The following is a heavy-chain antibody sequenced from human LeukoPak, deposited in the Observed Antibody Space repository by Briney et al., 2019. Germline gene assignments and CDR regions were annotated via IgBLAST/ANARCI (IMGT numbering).Heavy chain of an antibody. CDR2: IHTSGNT. V-gene: IGHV4-4*09. D-gene: IGHD3-22*01. J-gene: IGHJ4*02. CDR1: GAAISSYY. CDR3: ARGHFDSSVFSNPIDS. Sequence: PSETLSLTCTVSGAAISSYYWSWIRQPPGKGLECIGYIHTSGNTKSNPSLKSRVTMSVDTSKNELSLNLRSVAAADTALYYCARGHFDSSVFSNPIDSWGQGILVTVSS.